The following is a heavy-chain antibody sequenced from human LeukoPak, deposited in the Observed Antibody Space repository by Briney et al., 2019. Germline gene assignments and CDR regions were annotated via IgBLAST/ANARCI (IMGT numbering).Heavy chain of an antibody. CDR2: IYYSGTT. CDR1: GGSINRYF. CDR3: ARVSSVYQGWLDP. Sequence: PSETLSLTCTVSGGSINRYFWSWIRQPPGKGLEWIGHIYYSGTTNYNPSLKSRVTVSVDMSKDQFSLKLISVTPADTAVYYCARVSSVYQGWLDPWGQGILVTVSS. V-gene: IGHV4-59*01. D-gene: IGHD5/OR15-5a*01. J-gene: IGHJ5*02.